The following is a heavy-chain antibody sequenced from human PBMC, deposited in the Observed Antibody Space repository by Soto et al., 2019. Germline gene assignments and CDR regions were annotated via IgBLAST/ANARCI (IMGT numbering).Heavy chain of an antibody. V-gene: IGHV3-13*04. CDR2: IGTAGDA. CDR1: GFTFSSYD. Sequence: PGGSLRLSCAASGFTFSSYDMHWVRQVTGKGLEWVSAIGTAGDAYYPNSVKGRFTISRENAKNSLYLQMNSLRAGDTAVYYCARAFITGVLDSWGQGTLVTVSS. D-gene: IGHD3-10*01. CDR3: ARAFITGVLDS. J-gene: IGHJ4*02.